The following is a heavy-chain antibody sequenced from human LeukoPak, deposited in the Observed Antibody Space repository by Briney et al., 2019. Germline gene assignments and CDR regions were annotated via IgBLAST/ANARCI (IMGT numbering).Heavy chain of an antibody. J-gene: IGHJ6*04. D-gene: IGHD3-9*01. CDR1: GYTFTSYG. V-gene: IGHV1-18*04. Sequence: ASVKVSCKASGYTFTSYGISWVRQAPGQGLEWMGWISAYNGNTNYAQKLQGRVTMTTDTSTSTAYMELRSLRSDDTAVYYCAKVADDDILTGYPRDYYYYGMDVWGKGTTVTVSS. CDR3: AKVADDDILTGYPRDYYYYGMDV. CDR2: ISAYNGNT.